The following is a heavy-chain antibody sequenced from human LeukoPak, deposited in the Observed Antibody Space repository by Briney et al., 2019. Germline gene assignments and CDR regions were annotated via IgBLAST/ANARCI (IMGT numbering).Heavy chain of an antibody. V-gene: IGHV3-11*04. Sequence: AGGSLRLSCAASGFTFSDYYMSWIRQAPGKGLEWVSYISSSGSTIYYADSVKGRFTISRDNAKNSLYLQMNSLRAEDTAVHYCARASITIFGVVTLFDYWGQGTLVTVSS. CDR1: GFTFSDYY. CDR2: ISSSGSTI. J-gene: IGHJ4*02. D-gene: IGHD3-3*01. CDR3: ARASITIFGVVTLFDY.